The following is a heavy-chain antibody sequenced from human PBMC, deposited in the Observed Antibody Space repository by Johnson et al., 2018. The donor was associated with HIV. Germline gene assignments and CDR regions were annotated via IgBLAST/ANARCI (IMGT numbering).Heavy chain of an antibody. V-gene: IGHV3-30-3*01. CDR3: ARVREWEGGEVGDAFDI. CDR1: GFTFSSYP. D-gene: IGHD1-26*01. J-gene: IGHJ3*02. Sequence: QEKLVESGGGVVQPGRSLRLSCAASGFTFSSYPMHWVRQAPGKGLEWVAVISYDGGSKYYADSVKGRFTISRDNSNNTLYVEMNSLRAEDTAVYYCARVREWEGGEVGDAFDIWGQGTMVTVSS. CDR2: ISYDGGSK.